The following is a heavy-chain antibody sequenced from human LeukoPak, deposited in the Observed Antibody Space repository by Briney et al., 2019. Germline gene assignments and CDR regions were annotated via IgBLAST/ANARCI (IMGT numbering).Heavy chain of an antibody. Sequence: PGGSLRLSCAASGFTFSSYWMHWVRHAPGKGLVWVSRINSDGSSTSYADSVKGRFTISRDNAKNTLYLQMNSLRAEDTAVYYCARGGRYSGYDYTWYDRWGQGTLVTVSS. D-gene: IGHD5-12*01. J-gene: IGHJ5*02. CDR1: GFTFSSYW. CDR2: INSDGSST. V-gene: IGHV3-74*01. CDR3: ARGGRYSGYDYTWYDR.